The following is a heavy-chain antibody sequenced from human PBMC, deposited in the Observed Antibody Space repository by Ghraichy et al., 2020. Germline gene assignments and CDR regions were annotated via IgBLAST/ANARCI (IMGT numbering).Heavy chain of an antibody. CDR2: ISGSGGST. CDR3: AKDPGLFQLGINEPYYFDY. J-gene: IGHJ4*02. Sequence: GGSLRLSCAASGFTFSSYAMSWVRQAPGKGLEWVSAISGSGGSTYYADSVKGRFTISRDNSKNTLYLQMNSLRAEDTAVYYCAKDPGLFQLGINEPYYFDYWGQGTLVTVSS. CDR1: GFTFSSYA. V-gene: IGHV3-23*01. D-gene: IGHD7-27*01.